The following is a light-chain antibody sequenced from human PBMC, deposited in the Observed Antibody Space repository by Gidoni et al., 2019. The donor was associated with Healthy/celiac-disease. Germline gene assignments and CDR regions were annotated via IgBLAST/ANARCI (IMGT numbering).Light chain of an antibody. CDR2: QDS. CDR3: QAWDSTYVV. J-gene: IGLJ2*01. CDR1: KLGDKY. V-gene: IGLV3-1*01. Sequence: SYELTQPPSVSVSPGQTASITCSGDKLGDKYACWYQQKPGQSPVLVIYQDSKRHSGIPERFSGSNSGNTATLTISGTQAMDEADYYCQAWDSTYVVFGGGTKLTV.